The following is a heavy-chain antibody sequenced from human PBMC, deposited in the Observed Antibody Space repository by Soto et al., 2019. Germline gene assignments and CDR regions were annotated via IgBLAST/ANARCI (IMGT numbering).Heavy chain of an antibody. CDR3: ARVLRGLVSAEDNRFDP. Sequence: SETLSLTCTVSGASISSGDYFWGWIRQPPGKGLEWIGYIYYSGSTYYNPSLKSRVTISVDTSKNQFSLKLSSVTAADTAVYYCARVLRGLVSAEDNRFDPVGQGTLVTV. CDR2: IYYSGST. J-gene: IGHJ5*02. D-gene: IGHD2-15*01. V-gene: IGHV4-30-4*01. CDR1: GASISSGDYF.